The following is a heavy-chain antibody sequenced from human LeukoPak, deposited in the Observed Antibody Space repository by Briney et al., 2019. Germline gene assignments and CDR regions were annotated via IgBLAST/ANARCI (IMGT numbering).Heavy chain of an antibody. CDR2: IYSGGST. J-gene: IGHJ4*02. CDR3: ARDNGLIDY. CDR1: GFTFDDYA. D-gene: IGHD1-14*01. Sequence: PGGSLRLSCAASGFTFDDYAMHWVRQAPGKGLEWVSVIYSGGSTYYADSVKGRFTISRDNSKNTLYLQMNSLRAEDTAVYYCARDNGLIDYWGQGTLVTVSS. V-gene: IGHV3-66*02.